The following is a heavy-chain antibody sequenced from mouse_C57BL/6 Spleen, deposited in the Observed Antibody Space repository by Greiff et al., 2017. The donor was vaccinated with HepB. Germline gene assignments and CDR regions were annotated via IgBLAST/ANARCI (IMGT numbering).Heavy chain of an antibody. CDR1: GFTFSDYY. J-gene: IGHJ3*01. CDR3: ARAYGYDGTPPFAY. D-gene: IGHD2-2*01. CDR2: INYDGSST. V-gene: IGHV5-16*01. Sequence: EVMLVESEGGLVQPGSSMKLSCTASGFTFSDYYMAWVRQVPEKGLEWVANINYDGSSTYYLDSLKSRFIISRDNAKNILYLQMSSLKSEDTATYYCARAYGYDGTPPFAYWGQGTLVTVSA.